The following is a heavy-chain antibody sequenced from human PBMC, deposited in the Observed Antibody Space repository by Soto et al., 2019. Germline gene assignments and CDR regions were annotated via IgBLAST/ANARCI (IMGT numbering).Heavy chain of an antibody. V-gene: IGHV1-18*01. CDR3: VMVDNYVTPTPQDV. Sequence: QVQLVQSGDEVKKPGASVKVSCKASGYIFVNYGIAWVRQAPGQGLEWMGWISPYTGNTHSATKVQGRLTMTTDTSTGTAYMDLGSLTSADTAVYYCVMVDNYVTPTPQDVWGPGTTVTVSS. CDR1: GYIFVNYG. J-gene: IGHJ6*02. CDR2: ISPYTGNT. D-gene: IGHD3-16*01.